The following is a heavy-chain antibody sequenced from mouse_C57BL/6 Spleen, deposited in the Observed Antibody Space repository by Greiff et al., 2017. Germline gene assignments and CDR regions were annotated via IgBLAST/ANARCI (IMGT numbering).Heavy chain of an antibody. D-gene: IGHD6-1*01. CDR2: SRNKANDYTT. Sequence: DVKLVESGGGLVQSGRSLRLSCATSGFTFSDFYMEWVRQAPGKGLEWIAASRNKANDYTTEYSASVKGRFIVSRDTSQSILYLQMNALRAEDTAIYYCARDALAAFDVWGTGTTVTVSS. CDR3: ARDALAAFDV. J-gene: IGHJ1*03. V-gene: IGHV7-1*01. CDR1: GFTFSDFY.